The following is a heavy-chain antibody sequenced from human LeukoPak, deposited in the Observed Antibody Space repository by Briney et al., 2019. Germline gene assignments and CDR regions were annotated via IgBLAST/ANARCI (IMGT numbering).Heavy chain of an antibody. V-gene: IGHV3-23*01. Sequence: GGSLRLSCAASGFTFSNCAMNWVRQTPGKGLEWVSTISGSGLTTHYADSVKGRFTISRDNPKNTLYLQMNSLSAEEMAIYFCAKRAGGTRSQIDYWGQGTLVTVSS. CDR3: AKRAGGTRSQIDY. J-gene: IGHJ4*02. CDR1: GFTFSNCA. CDR2: ISGSGLTT. D-gene: IGHD6-13*01.